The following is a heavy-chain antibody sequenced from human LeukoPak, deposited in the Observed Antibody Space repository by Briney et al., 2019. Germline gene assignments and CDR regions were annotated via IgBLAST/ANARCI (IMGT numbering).Heavy chain of an antibody. CDR1: GGSFSVYY. J-gene: IGHJ5*02. D-gene: IGHD6-13*01. Sequence: SETLSLTCAVYGGSFSVYYWSWIRQPPGKGLECMWEINHSGSTNYNPSPKSRVTISVDPSKNQFSLKLSSVTAADTAVYYCARGRTYSSSTISPWGQGTLVTVSS. V-gene: IGHV4-34*01. CDR2: INHSGST. CDR3: ARGRTYSSSTISP.